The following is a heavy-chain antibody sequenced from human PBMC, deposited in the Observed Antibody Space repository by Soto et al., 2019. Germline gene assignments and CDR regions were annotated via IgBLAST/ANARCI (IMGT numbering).Heavy chain of an antibody. CDR2: MSPNGNNQ. D-gene: IGHD3-10*01. CDR3: ATGANFYYGTSRY. V-gene: IGHV3-30-3*01. J-gene: IGHJ4*02. CDR1: GFTFSIYA. Sequence: PGGSLRLSCAAPGFTFSIYALHWVRQAPGKGLEWVAVMSPNGNNQYYADSVKGRSTISRDTSKSTLYLQMTSLRPDDTAVYYCATGANFYYGTSRYWGQGTLVTVSS.